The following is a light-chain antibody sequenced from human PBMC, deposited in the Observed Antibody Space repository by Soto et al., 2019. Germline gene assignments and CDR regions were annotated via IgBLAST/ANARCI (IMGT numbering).Light chain of an antibody. CDR3: QQYAHSPRT. CDR1: QSVNSGY. Sequence: EVVLTQSPGTLSLSPGDTATLSCRASQSVNSGYLAWYQQKRGLAPRLLIYGASTRTSDIPDRFSGTGFGTEFILTISRLEPEDSAVYFCQQYAHSPRTFGQGTKLEIE. J-gene: IGKJ2*02. CDR2: GAS. V-gene: IGKV3-20*01.